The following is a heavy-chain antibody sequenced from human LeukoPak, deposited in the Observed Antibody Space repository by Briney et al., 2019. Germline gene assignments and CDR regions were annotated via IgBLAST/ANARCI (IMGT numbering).Heavy chain of an antibody. CDR1: GFTFSSYS. D-gene: IGHD3-9*01. V-gene: IGHV3-21*01. J-gene: IGHJ4*02. CDR2: ISSSSSYI. CDR3: ARDREYYDILTGYKVSHYFDY. Sequence: GGSLRLSCAASGFTFSSYSMNWVRQAPGKGLEWVSSISSSSSYIYYADSVKGRFTISRDNSKSTLFLQMNSLRAEDTAVYYCARDREYYDILTGYKVSHYFDYWGQGTLVTVSS.